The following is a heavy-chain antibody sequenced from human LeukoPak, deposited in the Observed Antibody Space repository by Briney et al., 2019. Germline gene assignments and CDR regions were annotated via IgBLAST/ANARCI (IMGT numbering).Heavy chain of an antibody. D-gene: IGHD3-9*01. CDR1: GGTFSSYA. V-gene: IGHV1-2*02. CDR2: INPNSGGT. Sequence: ASVKVSCKASGGTFSSYAISWVRQAPGQGLEGMGWINPNSGGTNYAQKLQGRVTMTRDTSISTAYMELSRLRSDATAVYYCARGVRQLRYFDFGMAFDIWGQGTMVTVSS. CDR3: ARGVRQLRYFDFGMAFDI. J-gene: IGHJ3*02.